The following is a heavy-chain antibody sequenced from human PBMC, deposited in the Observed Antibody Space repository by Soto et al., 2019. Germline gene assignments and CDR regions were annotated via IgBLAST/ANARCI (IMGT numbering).Heavy chain of an antibody. CDR1: GFAFSGYD. CDR3: AREGYCSGGGCSGGMDV. D-gene: IGHD2-15*01. CDR2: IWFDGSDA. J-gene: IGHJ6*02. Sequence: GGSLRLSCAASGFAFSGYDMHWVRQAPGKGLEWVAFIWFDGSDALYSDSVKGRFSITRDNSKNTLFLQLNSLRGDDTAVYYCAREGYCSGGGCSGGMDVWGQGTTVTVSS. V-gene: IGHV3-33*01.